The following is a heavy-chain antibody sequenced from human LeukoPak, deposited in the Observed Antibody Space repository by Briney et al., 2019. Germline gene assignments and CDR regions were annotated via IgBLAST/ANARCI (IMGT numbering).Heavy chain of an antibody. CDR1: GFTFSNAW. V-gene: IGHV3-15*01. J-gene: IGHJ4*02. CDR3: TTDPQCSGGDCYYFDY. CDR2: IKSKTDGGGA. D-gene: IGHD2-21*02. Sequence: PGGSLRLSCVVSGFTFSNAWMSWVRQAPGKGLEWVGRIKSKTDGGGADYAAPVKGRFTLSRDDSKNTLYLQMNSLKTEDTAVYYCTTDPQCSGGDCYYFDYWGQGSLVTVSS.